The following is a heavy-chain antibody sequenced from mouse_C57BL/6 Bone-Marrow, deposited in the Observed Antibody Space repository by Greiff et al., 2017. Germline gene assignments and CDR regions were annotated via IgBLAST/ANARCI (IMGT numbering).Heavy chain of an antibody. CDR2: IHPNSGST. D-gene: IGHD1-1*01. J-gene: IGHJ2*01. Sequence: QVQLQQPGAELVKPGASVTLSCKASGYTFTSYWMHWVKQRPGQGLEWIGMIHPNSGSTNYNEKFKSKATLTVDKSSSTAYMQLSSLTSEDSAVYYCARATTVVPYWGQGTTLTVSS. CDR1: GYTFTSYW. V-gene: IGHV1-64*01. CDR3: ARATTVVPY.